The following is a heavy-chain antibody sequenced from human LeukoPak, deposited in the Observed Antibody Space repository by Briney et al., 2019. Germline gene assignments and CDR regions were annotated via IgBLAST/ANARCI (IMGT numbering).Heavy chain of an antibody. Sequence: SETLSLTCNVSGDSISSDYWSWIRQPPGKGLEWIGYVDHTGSTNFNPSLNGRVSISRDTTKNLFSLRLRSVTAAHTAVYFCARGRVSSSTWYSTYYYYFYMDVWGKGTTVTVSS. D-gene: IGHD1-1*01. CDR3: ARGRVSSSTWYSTYYYYFYMDV. V-gene: IGHV4-59*01. J-gene: IGHJ6*03. CDR1: GDSISSDY. CDR2: VDHTGST.